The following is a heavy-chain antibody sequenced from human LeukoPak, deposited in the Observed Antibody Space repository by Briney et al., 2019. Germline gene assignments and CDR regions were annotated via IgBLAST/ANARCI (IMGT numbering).Heavy chain of an antibody. V-gene: IGHV4-61*01. CDR2: IYYSGST. J-gene: IGHJ4*02. Sequence: SGTLSLTCTVSGGSVSSGSYYWSWIRQPPGKGLEWIGYIYYSGSTNYNPSLKSRVTISVDTSKNQFSLKLSSVTAADTAVYYCATSYDFWSGYYVIDYWGQGTLVTVSS. D-gene: IGHD3-3*01. CDR3: ATSYDFWSGYYVIDY. CDR1: GGSVSSGSYY.